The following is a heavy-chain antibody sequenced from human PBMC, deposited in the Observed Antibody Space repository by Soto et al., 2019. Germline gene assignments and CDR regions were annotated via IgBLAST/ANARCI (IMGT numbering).Heavy chain of an antibody. Sequence: GASVKVSCKASGYTFTSYGISWVRQAPGQGLEWMGWISAYNGNTNYAQKLQGRVTMTTDTSTSTAYMELRSLRSDDTAVYYCAREDVVPAAIRTHYYYYGMDVWGQGTTVTVSS. CDR3: AREDVVPAAIRTHYYYYGMDV. CDR1: GYTFTSYG. CDR2: ISAYNGNT. V-gene: IGHV1-18*04. J-gene: IGHJ6*02. D-gene: IGHD2-2*02.